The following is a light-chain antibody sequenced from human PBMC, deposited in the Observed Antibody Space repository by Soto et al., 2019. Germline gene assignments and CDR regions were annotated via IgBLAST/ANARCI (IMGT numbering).Light chain of an antibody. CDR2: AAS. J-gene: IGKJ3*01. V-gene: IGKV1-27*01. CDR3: QKYNRAPFT. CDR1: QGISNY. Sequence: DIQMTQSPSSLSASVGDRVTITCRATQGISNYLAWYQQKPGKPPKLLISAASILQSGVPPRFSGSGSGTDFTLTISSLQPGDVATYYCQKYNRAPFTFGPGTKVDIK.